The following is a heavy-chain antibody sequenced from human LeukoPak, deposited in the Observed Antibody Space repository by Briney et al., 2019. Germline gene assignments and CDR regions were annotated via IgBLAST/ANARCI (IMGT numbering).Heavy chain of an antibody. Sequence: PGGSLRLSYAASGFTVSSNHMSWVRQAPGKGLEWVSVIYSGGSTYYADSVKGRFTISRDNSKNTLYLQMNSLRAEDTAVYYCARDPAIFGVVINYYYYMDVWGKGTTVTVSS. D-gene: IGHD3-3*01. CDR3: ARDPAIFGVVINYYYYMDV. J-gene: IGHJ6*03. V-gene: IGHV3-53*01. CDR1: GFTVSSNH. CDR2: IYSGGST.